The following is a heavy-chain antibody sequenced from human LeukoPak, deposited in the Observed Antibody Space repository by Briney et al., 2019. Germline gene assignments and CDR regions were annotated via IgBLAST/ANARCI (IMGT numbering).Heavy chain of an antibody. CDR2: ISSSGSTM. V-gene: IGHV3-48*03. J-gene: IGHJ4*02. Sequence: GGSLRLSCAASGFTFSSYEMNWVRQAPGKGLEWLSYISSSGSTMYYADSVKGRFTISRDNAKNSPYLQMNSLRPEDTAVYYCARWDYWGQGTLVTVSS. CDR1: GFTFSSYE. CDR3: ARWDY.